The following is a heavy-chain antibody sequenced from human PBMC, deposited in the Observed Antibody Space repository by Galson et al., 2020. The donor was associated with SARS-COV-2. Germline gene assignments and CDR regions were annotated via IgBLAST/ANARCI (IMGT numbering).Heavy chain of an antibody. CDR2: INCYYGNT. D-gene: IGHD2-2*01. V-gene: IGHV1-18*01. CDR3: ARGPQAVTVPAARTPFDY. J-gene: IGHJ4*02. Sequence: ASVKVSCRTSGYRFSNYGFNWVRQAPGQGLEWMGWINCYYGNTKSAEKFQGRLIMTTDESTTTAYMELTSLTSDDTAVYFCARGPQAVTVPAARTPFDYWGQGTLVTVSS. CDR1: GYRFSNYG.